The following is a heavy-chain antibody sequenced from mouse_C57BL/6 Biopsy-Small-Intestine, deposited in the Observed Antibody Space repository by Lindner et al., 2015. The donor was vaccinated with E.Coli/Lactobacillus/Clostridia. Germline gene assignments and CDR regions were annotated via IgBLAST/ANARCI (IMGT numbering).Heavy chain of an antibody. J-gene: IGHJ4*01. Sequence: VQLQESGAELVKPGASVKISCKASGYAFSSYWMNWVKQRPGKGLEWIGQIYPGDGDTNYNGKFKGKATLTADKSSSTAYMQLSSLTSEDSAVYFCARRGYGYDGNAMDYWGQGTSVTVSS. CDR2: IYPGDGDT. CDR3: ARRGYGYDGNAMDY. CDR1: GYAFSSYW. D-gene: IGHD2-2*01. V-gene: IGHV1-80*01.